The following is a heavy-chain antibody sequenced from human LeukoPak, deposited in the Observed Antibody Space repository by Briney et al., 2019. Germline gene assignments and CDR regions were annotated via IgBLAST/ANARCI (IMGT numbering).Heavy chain of an antibody. CDR1: GGSISSSNW. D-gene: IGHD5-12*01. J-gene: IGHJ4*02. V-gene: IGHV4-4*02. CDR3: AKLPFNSGYEYFDY. Sequence: SETLSLTCAVSGGSISSSNWWSWVRQPPGKGLEWIGEIYHSGSTNYNPSLKSRVTISVDTSKNHFSLKLTSVTAADTAVYSCAKLPFNSGYEYFDYWGQGTLATVSS. CDR2: IYHSGST.